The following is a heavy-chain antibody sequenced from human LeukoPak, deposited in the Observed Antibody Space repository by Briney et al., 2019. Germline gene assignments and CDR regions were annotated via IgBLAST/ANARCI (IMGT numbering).Heavy chain of an antibody. CDR3: AKNGYCSSTSCYAGTVFDY. CDR2: ISGSGGST. Sequence: SGGSLRLSCAASGFTFSSYAMSWVRQAPGKGLEWVSAISGSGGSTYYADSVKGWFTISRDNSKNTLYLQMYSLRAEDTAVYYCAKNGYCSSTSCYAGTVFDYWGQGTLVTVSS. D-gene: IGHD2-2*01. V-gene: IGHV3-23*01. J-gene: IGHJ4*02. CDR1: GFTFSSYA.